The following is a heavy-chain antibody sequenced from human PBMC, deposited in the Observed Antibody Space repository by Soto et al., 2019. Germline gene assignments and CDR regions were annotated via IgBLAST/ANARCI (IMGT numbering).Heavy chain of an antibody. D-gene: IGHD5-18*01. J-gene: IGHJ4*02. Sequence: GGCSRVCRAAAGCTVVGYGMNGIRQAPGKGLEWVSYISSSGNTIYYADSVKGRFTISRDNAKNSLYLQMNSLRAEDRGVYYCARALTGYSYGVDYWGQGTLVTVS. V-gene: IGHV3-48*03. CDR1: GCTVVGYG. CDR2: ISSSGNTI. CDR3: ARALTGYSYGVDY.